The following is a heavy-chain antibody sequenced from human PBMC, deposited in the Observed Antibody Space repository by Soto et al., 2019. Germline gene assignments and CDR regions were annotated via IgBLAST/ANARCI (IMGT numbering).Heavy chain of an antibody. V-gene: IGHV3-9*02. CDR2: ISSNSATI. Sequence: EVQLVESGGGLVQPGRSLRLSCVASGFIADDYAMHWVRQAPGKGLEWISGISSNSATINYADSVKGRFTISRDNAKNSLFLQMNSLRPEDTAFYYCVKDMKWGGMTTIHYFDSWGQGTLVTVSS. J-gene: IGHJ4*02. D-gene: IGHD4-17*01. CDR3: VKDMKWGGMTTIHYFDS. CDR1: GFIADDYA.